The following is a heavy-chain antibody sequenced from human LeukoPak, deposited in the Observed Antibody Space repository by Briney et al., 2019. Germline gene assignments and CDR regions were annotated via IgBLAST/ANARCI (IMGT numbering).Heavy chain of an antibody. CDR2: VHSSGST. CDR3: ARVGGTSSYYYYFDY. J-gene: IGHJ4*02. V-gene: IGHV4-59*02. D-gene: IGHD3-22*01. Sequence: PSETLSLTCSLSLGSVSGHYWSWVRQPPGKGLEGIGYVHSSGSTSYNLSIKGPVTIVTDTSQNPFSLKLTSVTAAGTAVYYCARVGGTSSYYYYFDYWGQGTLVTASS. CDR1: LGSVSGHY.